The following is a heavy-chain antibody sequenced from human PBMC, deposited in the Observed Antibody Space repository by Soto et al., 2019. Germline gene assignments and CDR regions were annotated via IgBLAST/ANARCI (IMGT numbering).Heavy chain of an antibody. Sequence: DVQLLESGGGLVQPGGSLRLSCVVSGFTFSSYAMSWVRQAPGKGLEWVSSISGSGGNIYYADSVKGRFTISRDNSKNRLHLQMNSLRAEDTAVYYCAKPASGWDPKVMNGMDVWGQGTTVTVSS. CDR2: ISGSGGNI. CDR3: AKPASGWDPKVMNGMDV. D-gene: IGHD6-19*01. J-gene: IGHJ6*02. V-gene: IGHV3-23*01. CDR1: GFTFSSYA.